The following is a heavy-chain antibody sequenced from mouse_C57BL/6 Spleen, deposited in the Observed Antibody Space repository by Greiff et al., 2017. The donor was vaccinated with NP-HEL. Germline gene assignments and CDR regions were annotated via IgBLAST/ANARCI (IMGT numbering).Heavy chain of an antibody. D-gene: IGHD2-5*01. CDR2: IYPGGGYT. CDR1: GYTFTNYW. CDR3: ARSNYDGYYAMDY. V-gene: IGHV1-63*01. J-gene: IGHJ4*01. Sequence: VQLQQSGAELVRPGTSVKMSCKASGYTFTNYWIGWAKQRPGHGLEWIGDIYPGGGYTNYNEKFKGKATLTADKSSSTAYMQFSSLTSEDSAIYYGARSNYDGYYAMDYWGQGTSVTVSS.